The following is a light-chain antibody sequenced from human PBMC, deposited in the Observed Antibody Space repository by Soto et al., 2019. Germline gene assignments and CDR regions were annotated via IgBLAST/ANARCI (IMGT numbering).Light chain of an antibody. Sequence: EIVLTQSPGTLSLSPGERATLSCRASQSVSSSYLAWYQQKPGQAPRLLIYGASSRATGIPDRFSGSGSGTDFALNISRREPDDCTVYCCQQYGSPRALTFGGGPKVEIK. J-gene: IGKJ4*01. V-gene: IGKV3-20*01. CDR2: GAS. CDR1: QSVSSSY. CDR3: QQYGSPRALT.